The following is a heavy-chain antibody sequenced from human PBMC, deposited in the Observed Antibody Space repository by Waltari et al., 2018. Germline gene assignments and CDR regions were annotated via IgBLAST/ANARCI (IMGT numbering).Heavy chain of an antibody. J-gene: IGHJ4*02. CDR2: IKSKSRSRSYTT. D-gene: IGHD4-4*01. Sequence: DVQLVESGGGLVQSGGSLRLSCATSGFRFSDYYMDWVRQAPGKGLEWVGRIKSKSRSRSYTTDYAASVKGRFSISRDDSQNSLFLQMNSLKIEDTALYYCTREYFYRFDYWGQGSLVTVSP. V-gene: IGHV3-72*01. CDR3: TREYFYRFDY. CDR1: GFRFSDYY.